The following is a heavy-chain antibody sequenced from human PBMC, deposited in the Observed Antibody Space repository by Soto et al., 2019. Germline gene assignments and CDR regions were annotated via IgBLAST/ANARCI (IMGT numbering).Heavy chain of an antibody. Sequence: GGSLRLSCAASGFTFSGYSMNWVRQSPGKGLEWVSYISSSSSTIYYADSVKGRFTISRDNAKNSLYLQMNSLRDEDTAVYYCARDSLYYYDSSGYYAGMDVWGQGTTVTVSS. CDR2: ISSSSSTI. CDR3: ARDSLYYYDSSGYYAGMDV. CDR1: GFTFSGYS. J-gene: IGHJ6*02. V-gene: IGHV3-48*02. D-gene: IGHD3-22*01.